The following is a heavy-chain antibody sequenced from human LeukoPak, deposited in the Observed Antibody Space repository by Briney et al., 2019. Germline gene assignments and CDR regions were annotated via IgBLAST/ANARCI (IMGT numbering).Heavy chain of an antibody. CDR1: GGSISSYY. Sequence: PSETLSLTCTVSGGSISSYYWSWIRQPAGKGLEWIGRIYTSGSTNYNPSLKSRVTMSVDTSKNQFSLKLSSVTAADTAVYYCARGSDGEYCSSTSRYMSGFRYHWRDPWGQGTLVTVSS. CDR2: IYTSGST. V-gene: IGHV4-4*07. CDR3: ARGSDGEYCSSTSRYMSGFRYHWRDP. J-gene: IGHJ5*02. D-gene: IGHD2-2*02.